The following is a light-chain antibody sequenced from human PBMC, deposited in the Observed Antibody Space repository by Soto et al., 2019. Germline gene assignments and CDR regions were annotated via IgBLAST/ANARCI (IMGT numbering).Light chain of an antibody. CDR1: QSIFYSSNNKNY. CDR2: WAS. V-gene: IGKV4-1*01. Sequence: DIVMTQSPDSLAVSLGERATINCKSSQSIFYSSNNKNYLAWFQQKPGQPPKLLIYWASTRESGVPDRFSGSGSGTDFTLTISSLQAEDVAVYHCQQFYSLPVTFGQGTKVDIK. J-gene: IGKJ1*01. CDR3: QQFYSLPVT.